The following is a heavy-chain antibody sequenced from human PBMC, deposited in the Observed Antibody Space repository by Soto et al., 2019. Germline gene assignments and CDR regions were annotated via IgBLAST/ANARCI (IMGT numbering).Heavy chain of an antibody. CDR3: ARGGISHWAYFYYMDV. CDR2: INHLGSI. D-gene: IGHD2-21*01. Sequence: PSETLSLTCVVSGGSLNDYSWSWIRQPPGMALEWIGEINHLGSINYNPSLESRVTMSVDTSKNQFSLTLNSVTAADTATYYCARGGISHWAYFYYMDVWDRGTTVTVSS. V-gene: IGHV4-34*01. CDR1: GGSLNDYS. J-gene: IGHJ6*03.